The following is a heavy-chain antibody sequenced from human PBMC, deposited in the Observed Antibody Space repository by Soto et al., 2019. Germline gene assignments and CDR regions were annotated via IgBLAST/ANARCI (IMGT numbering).Heavy chain of an antibody. D-gene: IGHD2-15*01. CDR1: GGSISSSNW. CDR3: ARGSRVPHIRILDP. Sequence: PSETLSLTCAVSGGSISSSNWWSWVRQPPGKGLEWIGEIYHSGSTNYNPSLKSRVTISVDTSTSTAYMELRSLRSDDTAVYYCARGSRVPHIRILDPWGQGTLVTVSS. V-gene: IGHV4-4*02. CDR2: IYHSGST. J-gene: IGHJ5*02.